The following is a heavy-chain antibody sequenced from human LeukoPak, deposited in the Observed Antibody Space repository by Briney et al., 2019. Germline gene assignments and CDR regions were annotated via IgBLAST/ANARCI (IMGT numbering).Heavy chain of an antibody. V-gene: IGHV3-23*01. Sequence: GGSLRLSCAASGFSLSNSAMSWVRQAPGKGLEWVSRIIASSGSTFYADSVKGRFTISRDNSKNTLYLQMNSLRAEDTAVYYCAKGAYDYIEMGYFYYWGQGTLVTVSS. CDR1: GFSLSNSA. CDR3: AKGAYDYIEMGYFYY. CDR2: IIASSGST. D-gene: IGHD5-12*01. J-gene: IGHJ4*02.